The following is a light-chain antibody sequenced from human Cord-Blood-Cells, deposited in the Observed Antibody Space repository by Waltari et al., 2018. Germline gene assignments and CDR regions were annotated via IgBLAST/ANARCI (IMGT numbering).Light chain of an antibody. CDR3: QQYGSSPT. CDR2: GAS. J-gene: IGKJ1*01. Sequence: VLTQSPVSPSFTALESATISCRASQSVSSSYLAWYQQKPGQAPRLLIYGASSRSTGIPDRFSGSGSGTDFTLTISRLEPEDFAVYYCQQYGSSPTFGQGTKVEIK. V-gene: IGKV3-20*01. CDR1: QSVSSSY.